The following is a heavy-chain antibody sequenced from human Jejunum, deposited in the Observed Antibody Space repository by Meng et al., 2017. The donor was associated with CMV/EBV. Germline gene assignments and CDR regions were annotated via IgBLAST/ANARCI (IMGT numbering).Heavy chain of an antibody. V-gene: IGHV3-66*01. CDR2: IYSGGGT. J-gene: IGHJ4*02. CDR3: ASPPPIGAALDY. Sequence: EVQLVVAGGGLGPPGGSLRLSCAASGLSVSSNFMSCGRQAPGKGLEWVSIIYSGGGTDYADSVKGRFTISRDHSKNTLYLQMNSLGAEDTAVYYCASPPPIGAALDYWGQGTLVTVSS. D-gene: IGHD6-6*01. CDR1: GLSVSSNF.